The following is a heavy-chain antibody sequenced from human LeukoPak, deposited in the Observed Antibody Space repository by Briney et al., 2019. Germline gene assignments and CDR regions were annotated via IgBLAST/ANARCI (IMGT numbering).Heavy chain of an antibody. CDR2: INSDGSST. CDR3: ARWGAYYYGSGTSKPGYDY. D-gene: IGHD3-10*01. Sequence: PGGSLRLSCAASGFTFSSYWMHWVRQAPGKGLVWVSRINSDGSSTSYADSVKGRFTISRDNAKNTLYLQMNSLRAEDTAVYYCARWGAYYYGSGTSKPGYDYWGQGTLVTVSS. CDR1: GFTFSSYW. J-gene: IGHJ4*02. V-gene: IGHV3-74*01.